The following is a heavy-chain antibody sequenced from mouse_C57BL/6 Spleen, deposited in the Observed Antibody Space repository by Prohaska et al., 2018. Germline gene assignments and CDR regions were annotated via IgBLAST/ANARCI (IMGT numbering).Heavy chain of an antibody. J-gene: IGHJ2*01. CDR1: GFTFSDYY. D-gene: IGHD3-3*01. Sequence: EVKLVESEGGLVQPGSSMKLSCTASGFTFSDYYMAWVRQVPEKGLEWVANINYDGSSTYYLDSLKSRFIISRDNAKNILYLQMSSLKSEDTATYYCARDRADWALDYWGQGTTLTVSS. V-gene: IGHV5-16*01. CDR3: ARDRADWALDY. CDR2: INYDGSST.